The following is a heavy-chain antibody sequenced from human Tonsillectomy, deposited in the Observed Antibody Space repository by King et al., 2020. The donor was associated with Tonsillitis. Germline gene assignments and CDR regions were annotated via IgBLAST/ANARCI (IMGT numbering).Heavy chain of an antibody. V-gene: IGHV3-23*04. Sequence: VQLVESGGGLVQPGGSLRLSCAASGFTFSSYAMSWVRQAPGKGLEWVSAISGSGGSTYYADSVKGRFTTSRDNSKNTLYLQMNSLRAEDTAVYYCAKDLTYYDFWSGSNFDYWGQGTLVTVSS. CDR2: ISGSGGST. J-gene: IGHJ4*02. CDR3: AKDLTYYDFWSGSNFDY. D-gene: IGHD3-3*01. CDR1: GFTFSSYA.